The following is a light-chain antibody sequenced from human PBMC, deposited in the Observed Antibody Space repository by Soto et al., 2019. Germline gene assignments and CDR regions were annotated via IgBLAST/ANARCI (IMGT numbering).Light chain of an antibody. V-gene: IGKV3D-20*02. CDR2: GAS. J-gene: IGKJ4*02. CDR1: QSVSNNY. CDR3: QQRNNWPLT. Sequence: DIMLTQSPGTLSLSPGDRATLSCRASQSVSNNYLAWYQQKPGQAPRLLIYGASSRATGIPDRFSGSGSGTDFTLTISSLEPEDFAVYYCQQRNNWPLTFGGGTKVDIK.